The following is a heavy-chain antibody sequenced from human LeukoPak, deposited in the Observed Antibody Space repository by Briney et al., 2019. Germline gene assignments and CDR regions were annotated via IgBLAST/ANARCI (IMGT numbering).Heavy chain of an antibody. Sequence: TLCLTHTLSVGSITSGSYYCSWIRQPAGKGLEWIGRIYISGSTNYNPSLKSRVTISVDTSKNQFSLKLSSVTAADTAVYYCAGYSGYDSRFDYWGQGTLVTVSS. V-gene: IGHV4-61*02. CDR2: IYISGST. J-gene: IGHJ4*02. CDR3: AGYSGYDSRFDY. CDR1: VGSITSGSYY. D-gene: IGHD5-12*01.